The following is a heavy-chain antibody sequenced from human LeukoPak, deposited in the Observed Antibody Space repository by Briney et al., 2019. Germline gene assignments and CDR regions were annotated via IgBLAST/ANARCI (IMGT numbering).Heavy chain of an antibody. D-gene: IGHD5-24*01. V-gene: IGHV1-46*01. J-gene: IGHJ6*02. Sequence: ASVRVSCKASGYTVTSYYMHWVRQAPGQGLEWMAILNPSGGSSNYAQKFQGRATLTRATSTGTVYMELSSLRSEDTAVYYCASVYKHGMDVWGQGTTVIVSS. CDR1: GYTVTSYY. CDR3: ASVYKHGMDV. CDR2: LNPSGGSS.